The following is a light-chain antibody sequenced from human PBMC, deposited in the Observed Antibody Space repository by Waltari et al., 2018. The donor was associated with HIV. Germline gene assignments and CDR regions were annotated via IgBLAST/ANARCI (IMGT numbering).Light chain of an antibody. J-gene: IGLJ2*01. CDR1: SSDVGNYNL. V-gene: IGLV2-23*01. CDR3: SSYGGSSIWL. Sequence: QSALTQPASVSGSPGQSITISCTGTSSDVGNYNLVSWYQQHPGKAPKLIIYEAIKRPSGVSDRMSGSKSASTASLTISGLQADDEADYFCSSYGGSSIWLFGGGTKLTVL. CDR2: EAI.